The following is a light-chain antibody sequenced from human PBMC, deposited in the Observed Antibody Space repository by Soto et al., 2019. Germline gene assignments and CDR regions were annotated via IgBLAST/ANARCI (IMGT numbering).Light chain of an antibody. V-gene: IGKV3-20*01. Sequence: EIVLTQSPGTLSLSPGDRATLSCRASQSVSSFYLAWYQQKPGQAPRLLIYDATSRATGIPDRFSGSGSGTDFTLTISRLEPEESAVYFCQQYGTSPPNIFGQGTKLEIK. CDR2: DAT. CDR1: QSVSSFY. J-gene: IGKJ2*01. CDR3: QQYGTSPPNI.